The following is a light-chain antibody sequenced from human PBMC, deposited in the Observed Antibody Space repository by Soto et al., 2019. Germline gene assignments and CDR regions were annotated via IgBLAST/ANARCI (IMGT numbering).Light chain of an antibody. Sequence: QSALTQPASVSGSPGPSITLSCTGTSSDVGNYNLVSWYQHPPGKAPKLMIYEGSKRPSGVSHRFSGFKSGNTASLTISGLQAEDEADYHCCSYAGSNTYAFGTGTKVTVL. J-gene: IGLJ1*01. CDR1: SSDVGNYNL. V-gene: IGLV2-23*01. CDR2: EGS. CDR3: CSYAGSNTYA.